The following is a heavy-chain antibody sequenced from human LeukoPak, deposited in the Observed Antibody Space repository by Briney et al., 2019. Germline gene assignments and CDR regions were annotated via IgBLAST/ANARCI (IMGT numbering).Heavy chain of an antibody. Sequence: PGGSLRLSCAASGFTFSSYRMSWVRQAPGKGLEWVANIKQDGSEKYYVDSVKGRFTVSRDNATNSLYLQMNSVRAEDTAVYYCARESGPTYYYDSSGYFDYWGQGTLVTVSS. J-gene: IGHJ4*02. D-gene: IGHD3-22*01. CDR3: ARESGPTYYYDSSGYFDY. CDR2: IKQDGSEK. V-gene: IGHV3-7*01. CDR1: GFTFSSYR.